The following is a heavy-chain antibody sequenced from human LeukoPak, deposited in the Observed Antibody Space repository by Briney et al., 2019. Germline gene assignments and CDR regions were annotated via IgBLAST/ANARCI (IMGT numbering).Heavy chain of an antibody. J-gene: IGHJ4*02. CDR1: GGAFSSYA. D-gene: IGHD5-12*01. CDR3: ASGPVGYSGYVAQDY. Sequence: SVKVSCKASGGAFSSYAISWVRQAPGQGLEWMGGIIPIFGTANYAQKFQGRVTITADESTSTAYMELSSLRSEDTAVYYCASGPVGYSGYVAQDYWGQGTLVTVSS. V-gene: IGHV1-69*13. CDR2: IIPIFGTA.